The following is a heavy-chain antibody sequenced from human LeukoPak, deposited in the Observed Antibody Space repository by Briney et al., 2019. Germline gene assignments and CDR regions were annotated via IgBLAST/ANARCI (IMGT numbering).Heavy chain of an antibody. CDR2: ISGSGGST. Sequence: PAGSLRLSCVASGFTFSSYAMSWVGQAPAKGLEGVSAISGSGGSTYYADPVKGRFTTSRDNSNKTLYLQINSLTAEDTAVYYCARERIGRYYYYGMDVWGQGTTVTVSS. J-gene: IGHJ6*02. CDR1: GFTFSSYA. V-gene: IGHV3-23*01. CDR3: ARERIGRYYYYGMDV. D-gene: IGHD2-21*01.